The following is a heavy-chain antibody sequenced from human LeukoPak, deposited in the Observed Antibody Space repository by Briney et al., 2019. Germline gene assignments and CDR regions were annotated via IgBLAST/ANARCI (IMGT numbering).Heavy chain of an antibody. CDR3: ARLHYGGNYGYYYYYMDV. CDR2: IYYSGNT. Sequence: SETLSLTCAVSGDSISTSNSYWGWIRRPPGKGLEWVGSIYYSGNTYYNPSLKSRVTISVDTSKNQFSLKLSSVTAADTAVYYCARLHYGGNYGYYYYYMDVWGKGTTVTISS. D-gene: IGHD4-23*01. V-gene: IGHV4-39*01. J-gene: IGHJ6*03. CDR1: GDSISTSNSY.